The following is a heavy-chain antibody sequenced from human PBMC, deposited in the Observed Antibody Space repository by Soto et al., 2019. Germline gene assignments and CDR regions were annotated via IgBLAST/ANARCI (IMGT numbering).Heavy chain of an antibody. J-gene: IGHJ6*04. CDR3: ARHGGFWSGYYAPRYYNSGMDV. D-gene: IGHD3-3*01. V-gene: IGHV4-34*01. Sequence: VQEGKFVDYGGSWIRKTPGKGLERIGETNHSGSTNYNPSLESRVTISVDTSKNQFSLKLSSVTAADTGVYYCARHGGFWSGYYAPRYYNSGMDVWGKGTTVTVSS. CDR1: EGKFVDYG. CDR2: TNHSGST.